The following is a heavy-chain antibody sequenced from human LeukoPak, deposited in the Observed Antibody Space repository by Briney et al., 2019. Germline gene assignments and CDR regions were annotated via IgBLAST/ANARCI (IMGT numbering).Heavy chain of an antibody. CDR1: GFTVSSNY. Sequence: GGSLRLSCAASGFTVSSNYMSWVRQAPGKGLEWVSVLYSGGSTNYADSVQGRFTISRDSSKNTLFLHMNSLRAEDTAVYYCARDRSEFDYWGQGTLVTVSS. J-gene: IGHJ4*02. CDR3: ARDRSEFDY. CDR2: LYSGGST. V-gene: IGHV3-53*01.